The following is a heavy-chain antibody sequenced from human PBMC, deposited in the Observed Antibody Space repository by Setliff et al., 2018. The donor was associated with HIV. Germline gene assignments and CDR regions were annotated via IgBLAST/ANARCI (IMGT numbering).Heavy chain of an antibody. V-gene: IGHV4-4*07. CDR3: ARAEGLIFGVEEGAFDI. CDR1: GVSIPTNY. J-gene: IGHJ3*02. CDR2: IYTTGGT. Sequence: PSETLSLTCNISGVSIPTNYWNWIRQPAGKGLEWIGRIYTTGGTNYNPALKSRVTMSIDTSKNQFSLKLSSVTAADTAVYYCARAEGLIFGVEEGAFDIWGQGTMVTVSS. D-gene: IGHD3-3*01.